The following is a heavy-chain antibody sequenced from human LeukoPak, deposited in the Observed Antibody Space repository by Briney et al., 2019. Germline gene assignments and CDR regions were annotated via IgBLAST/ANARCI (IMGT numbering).Heavy chain of an antibody. J-gene: IGHJ5*02. CDR3: ARGGSSIAAAGNNWFDP. CDR2: INPNSGAT. CDR1: GYTFTDYY. Sequence: ASVKVSCKASGYTFTDYYMHWVRQAPGLGLEWMGWINPNSGATNYAQKVQGRFTITRDTSISTAYMELNRLRSDDTAVYYCARGGSSIAAAGNNWFDPWGQGTLVTVSS. V-gene: IGHV1-2*02. D-gene: IGHD6-13*01.